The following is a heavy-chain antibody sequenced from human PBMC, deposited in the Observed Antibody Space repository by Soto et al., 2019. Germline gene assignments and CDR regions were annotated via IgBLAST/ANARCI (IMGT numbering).Heavy chain of an antibody. CDR1: GVSVSSGSFY. V-gene: IGHV4-61*01. CDR3: ARGATVTQFDY. D-gene: IGHD4-17*01. Sequence: SETLSLTCTVSGVSVSSGSFYWAWIRQPPGKGLEWIGFGSYSGTTNYKPSLKSRVTISVDTSRSQISLKVSSLTAADTAVYYCARGATVTQFDYWGRGTLVTSPQ. CDR2: GSYSGTT. J-gene: IGHJ4*02.